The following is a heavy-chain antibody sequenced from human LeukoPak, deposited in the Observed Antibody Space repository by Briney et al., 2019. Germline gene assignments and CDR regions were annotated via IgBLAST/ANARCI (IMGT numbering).Heavy chain of an antibody. Sequence: GGSLRLSCAASGFVFSTYDINWVRQAPGKGLEWVSSISTMSNYIFYGDSVKGRFTISRDNAKNTLYLQMNSLRAEDTAVYYCARDRGEQVAAFDIWGQGTMVTVSS. CDR2: ISTMSNYI. D-gene: IGHD1/OR15-1a*01. CDR1: GFVFSTYD. J-gene: IGHJ3*02. CDR3: ARDRGEQVAAFDI. V-gene: IGHV3-21*01.